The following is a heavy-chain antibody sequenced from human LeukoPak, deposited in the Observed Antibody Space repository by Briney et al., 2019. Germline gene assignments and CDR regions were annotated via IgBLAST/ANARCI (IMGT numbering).Heavy chain of an antibody. J-gene: IGHJ4*02. CDR1: GFTFSSYG. D-gene: IGHD3-22*01. Sequence: GRSLRLSCAASGFTFSSYGMHWVRQAPGKGLEWVAVISYDGSNKYYADSVKGRFTISRDNSKNTLYLQMNSLRAEDTAVYYCAKDGHYYDSSGYKSREYYFDYWGQGTLVTVSS. CDR3: AKDGHYYDSSGYKSREYYFDY. CDR2: ISYDGSNK. V-gene: IGHV3-30*18.